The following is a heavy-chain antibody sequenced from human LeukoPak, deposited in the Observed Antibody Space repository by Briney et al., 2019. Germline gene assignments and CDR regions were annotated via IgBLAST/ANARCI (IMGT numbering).Heavy chain of an antibody. D-gene: IGHD3-22*01. Sequence: GGSLRLSCAASGFTFSSYAMSWVRQAPGKGLEWVSAISGSGGSTYYADSVKGRFTISRDNAKNSLYLQMNSLRAEDMALYYCAKDIYSSREGAFDIWGQGTMVTVSS. CDR3: AKDIYSSREGAFDI. V-gene: IGHV3-23*01. CDR2: ISGSGGST. CDR1: GFTFSSYA. J-gene: IGHJ3*02.